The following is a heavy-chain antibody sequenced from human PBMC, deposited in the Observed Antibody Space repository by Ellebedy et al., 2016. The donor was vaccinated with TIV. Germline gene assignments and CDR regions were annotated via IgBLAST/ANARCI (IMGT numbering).Heavy chain of an antibody. V-gene: IGHV1-3*01. D-gene: IGHD2-15*01. CDR2: ISAGNGNT. CDR3: ARGDRVAPPFDY. J-gene: IGHJ4*02. CDR1: GYTFTSYA. Sequence: AASVKVSCKASGYTFTSYAMHWVRQAPGQRLEWMGWISAGNGNTKYSQKFQGRVTITRDTSASTAYMELSSLRSEDTAVYYCARGDRVAPPFDYWGQGTLVTVSS.